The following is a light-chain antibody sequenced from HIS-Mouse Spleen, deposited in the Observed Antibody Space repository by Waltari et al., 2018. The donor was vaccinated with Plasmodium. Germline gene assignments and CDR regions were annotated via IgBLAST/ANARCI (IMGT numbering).Light chain of an antibody. J-gene: IGLJ2*01. V-gene: IGLV1-40*01. Sequence: QSVLTQPPSVSGAPGQRVTISCTGSSSNIGAGYDVHWYQQLPGTAPKLLIYGNSKRPSGVPDRFSVSKSGTSASLAITGLQAEDEADYYCQSYDSSLSGVVFGGGTKLTVL. CDR2: GNS. CDR1: SSNIGAGYD. CDR3: QSYDSSLSGVV.